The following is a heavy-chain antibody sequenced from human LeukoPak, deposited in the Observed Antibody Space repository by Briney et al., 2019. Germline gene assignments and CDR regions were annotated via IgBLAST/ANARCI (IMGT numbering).Heavy chain of an antibody. Sequence: GGSLRLSCAASGFTFSSYSMIWVRQAPGKGLQWVSSIDSASAYMYSADSVKGRFTISRDNTNNSLYLQVNSLRAEDTAVYYCARVRGYNYGLVDYWGQGTLVTVSS. CDR3: ARVRGYNYGLVDY. J-gene: IGHJ4*02. CDR1: GFTFSSYS. D-gene: IGHD5-18*01. V-gene: IGHV3-21*01. CDR2: IDSASAYM.